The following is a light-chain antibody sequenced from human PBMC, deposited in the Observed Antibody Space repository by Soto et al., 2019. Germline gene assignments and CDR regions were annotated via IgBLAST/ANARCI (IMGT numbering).Light chain of an antibody. CDR1: ASTIGRNY. CDR3: AAWDDNLSGFYV. Sequence: QSVLTQSPSASGTPGQRVTISCSGSASTIGRNYVYWYQQLPGTAPKLLIYRNSQRPSGVPDRFSGSKSGTSASLAISGLRSEDEADSYCAAWDDNLSGFYVFGDGTKVTVL. J-gene: IGLJ1*01. CDR2: RNS. V-gene: IGLV1-47*01.